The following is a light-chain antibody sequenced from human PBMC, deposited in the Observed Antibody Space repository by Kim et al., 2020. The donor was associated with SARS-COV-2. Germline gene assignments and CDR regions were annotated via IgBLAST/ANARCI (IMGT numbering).Light chain of an antibody. J-gene: IGKJ2*01. Sequence: EIVLTQSPGTLSLSPGERATLSCRASQCVSSSYLAWYQQNPGQAPRLLIYGASSRATGIPDRFSGSGSGTDFTLTISRLEPEDFAVYYCQQYGSSPYTFGQGTKLEI. CDR1: QCVSSSY. CDR3: QQYGSSPYT. CDR2: GAS. V-gene: IGKV3-20*01.